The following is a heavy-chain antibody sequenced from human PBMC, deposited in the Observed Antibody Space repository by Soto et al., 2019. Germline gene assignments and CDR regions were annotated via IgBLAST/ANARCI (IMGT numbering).Heavy chain of an antibody. Sequence: EVQLLESGGGLVQPGGSLKLSCAASGFTFSSYAMSWVRQAPGKGLEWVSAISGSVGSTYYADSVRGRFTISRDNSKNPLYLQMNNLRAEDTAVYYCAKDHLFSGWTSGGYFDYWGQGALVTVSS. CDR2: ISGSVGST. J-gene: IGHJ4*02. D-gene: IGHD6-19*01. CDR3: AKDHLFSGWTSGGYFDY. CDR1: GFTFSSYA. V-gene: IGHV3-23*01.